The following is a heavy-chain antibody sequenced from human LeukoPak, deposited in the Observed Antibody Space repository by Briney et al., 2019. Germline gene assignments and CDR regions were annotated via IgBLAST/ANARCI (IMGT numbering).Heavy chain of an antibody. J-gene: IGHJ4*02. Sequence: GGSLRLSCAASGFTFDDYAMHWVRQAPGKGLEWVSGISWNSGSIGYADSVKGRFTISRDNAKNSLYLQMDSLRAEDTALYYCAKDISAVDIVATTKGFDYWGQGTLVTVSS. V-gene: IGHV3-9*01. D-gene: IGHD5-12*01. CDR3: AKDISAVDIVATTKGFDY. CDR1: GFTFDDYA. CDR2: ISWNSGSI.